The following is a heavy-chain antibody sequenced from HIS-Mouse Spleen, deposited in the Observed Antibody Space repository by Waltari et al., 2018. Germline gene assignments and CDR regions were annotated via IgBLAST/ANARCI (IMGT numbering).Heavy chain of an antibody. CDR3: AKGHVGGYGDYLDY. CDR1: GFTFSTYA. J-gene: IGHJ4*02. CDR2: ISYDGSNK. V-gene: IGHV3-30*18. D-gene: IGHD4-17*01. Sequence: QVQLVESGGGVVKPGRSLRLPWSASGFTFSTYAMPWARPAPGKGLEWVAVISYDGSNKYYADSVKGRFTISRDNSKNTLYLQMNSLRAEDTAVYYCAKGHVGGYGDYLDYWGQGTLVTVSS.